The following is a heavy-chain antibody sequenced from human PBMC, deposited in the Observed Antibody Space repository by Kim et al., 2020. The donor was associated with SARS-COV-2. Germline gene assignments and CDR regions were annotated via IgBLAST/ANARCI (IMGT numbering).Heavy chain of an antibody. J-gene: IGHJ4*02. CDR3: TRDLCAGCHQLTITPDS. V-gene: IGHV3-9*01. Sequence: GGSLRLSCAASGFSFGDHAMHWVRQLPGKGLEWVSGITWNSGSLEYAGSVKGRFTISRDNAKNSVFLQMDSLRPEDTALYFCTRDLCAGCHQLTITPDSWGPGTHVTVSP. D-gene: IGHD3-10*01. CDR1: GFSFGDHA. CDR2: ITWNSGSL.